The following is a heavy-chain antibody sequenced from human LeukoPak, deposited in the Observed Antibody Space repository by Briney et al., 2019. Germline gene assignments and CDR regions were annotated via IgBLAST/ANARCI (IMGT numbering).Heavy chain of an antibody. CDR3: ARGLYSSSRKTHYYYYYYMDV. CDR2: IYYSGST. D-gene: IGHD6-6*01. V-gene: IGHV4-59*11. Sequence: PSETLSLTCTVSGGSISSHYWSWIRQPPGKGLEWIGYIYYSGSTNYNPSLKSRVTISVDTSKNQFSLKLSSVTAADTAVYYCARGLYSSSRKTHYYYYYYMDVLGKGTTVTVSS. CDR1: GGSISSHY. J-gene: IGHJ6*03.